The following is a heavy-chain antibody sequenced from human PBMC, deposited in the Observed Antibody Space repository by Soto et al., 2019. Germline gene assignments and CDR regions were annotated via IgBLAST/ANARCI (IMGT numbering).Heavy chain of an antibody. CDR3: ARVRGLYYYYGMDV. CDR2: ISAYNGNT. D-gene: IGHD3-10*01. CDR1: GYTFTSYG. Sequence: ASVKVSCKASGYTFTSYGISWVRQAPGQGLEWMGWISAYNGNTNYAQKLQGRVTMTTDTSTSTAYMELRSLRSDDTAVYYCARVRGLYYYYGMDVWGQGTTVTVSS. J-gene: IGHJ6*02. V-gene: IGHV1-18*04.